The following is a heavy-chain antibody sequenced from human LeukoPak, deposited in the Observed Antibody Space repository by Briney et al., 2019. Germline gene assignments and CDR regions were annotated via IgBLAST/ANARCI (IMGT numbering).Heavy chain of an antibody. D-gene: IGHD3-3*01. CDR2: ISYDGSNK. V-gene: IGHV3-30*03. CDR3: AREYYDFWSGYRFHDY. Sequence: PGGSLRLSCAASGFTFSSYGMHWVRQAPGKGLEWVAVISYDGSNKYYADSVKGRFTISRDNSKNTLYLQMNSLRAEDTAVYYCAREYYDFWSGYRFHDYWGQGTLVTVSS. CDR1: GFTFSSYG. J-gene: IGHJ4*02.